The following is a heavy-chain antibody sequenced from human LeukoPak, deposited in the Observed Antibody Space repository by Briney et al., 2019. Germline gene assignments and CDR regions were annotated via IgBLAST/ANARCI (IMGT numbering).Heavy chain of an antibody. Sequence: SETLSLTCTVSGGSISSYYWSWIRQPPGKGLEWIGYIYYSGSTNYNPSLKSRVTISVDTSKNQFSLKLSSVTAADTAVYYCARALYDDYVWGSYRYFDYWGQGTLVTASS. CDR3: ARALYDDYVWGSYRYFDY. CDR2: IYYSGST. V-gene: IGHV4-59*01. CDR1: GGSISSYY. D-gene: IGHD3-16*02. J-gene: IGHJ4*02.